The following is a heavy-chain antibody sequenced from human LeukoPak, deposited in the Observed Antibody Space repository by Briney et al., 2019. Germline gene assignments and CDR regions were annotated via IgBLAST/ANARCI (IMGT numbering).Heavy chain of an antibody. CDR2: ISGSGGST. Sequence: AGGSLRLSCAASGFTFSSYAMSWVRQAPGKGLEWVSAISGSGGSTYYADSVKGRFTISRYNSKNTLSLQMNGLRVEDTAVYYCAKVMPPGRIRFYSYYMDVWGKGTTVTVS. V-gene: IGHV3-23*01. J-gene: IGHJ6*03. D-gene: IGHD2-15*01. CDR3: AKVMPPGRIRFYSYYMDV. CDR1: GFTFSSYA.